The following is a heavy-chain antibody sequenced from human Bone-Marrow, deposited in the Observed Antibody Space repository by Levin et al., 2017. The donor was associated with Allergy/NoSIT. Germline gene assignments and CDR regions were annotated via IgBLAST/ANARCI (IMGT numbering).Heavy chain of an antibody. D-gene: IGHD3-3*01. Sequence: GESLKISCAASGFTFSSYGMHWVRQAPGKGLDWVAVISYDGSNKFYADSVKGRFTISRDNSKNTLYLQMNSLRAEDTAVYYCAKDIITIFGVVMNYDGMDVWGQGTTVTVSS. CDR2: ISYDGSNK. CDR3: AKDIITIFGVVMNYDGMDV. J-gene: IGHJ6*02. CDR1: GFTFSSYG. V-gene: IGHV3-30*18.